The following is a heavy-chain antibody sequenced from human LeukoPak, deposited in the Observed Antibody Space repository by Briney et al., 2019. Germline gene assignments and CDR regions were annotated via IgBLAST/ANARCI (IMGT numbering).Heavy chain of an antibody. CDR3: ARDVVIGRSYDYGDYIPYQH. CDR2: FYTDGRI. D-gene: IGHD4-17*01. J-gene: IGHJ1*01. V-gene: IGHV3-66*02. CDR1: GFIVSGSY. Sequence: GGSLRLSCGGSGFIVSGSYMSWVRQAPGKGLKGVQWFYTDGRIYYADSVKGRFTISRDNSKNTLFLQMSRLRAEDTAMYYCARDVVIGRSYDYGDYIPYQHWGQGTLVTVSS.